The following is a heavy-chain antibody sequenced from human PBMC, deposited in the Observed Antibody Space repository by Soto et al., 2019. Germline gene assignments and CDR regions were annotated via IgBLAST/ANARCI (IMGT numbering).Heavy chain of an antibody. D-gene: IGHD5-12*01. CDR1: GFAFGNYA. CDR2: INGRGDST. J-gene: IGHJ4*02. Sequence: EVQLLESGGGLVQPGGSLRLSCAASGFAFGNYAMSWVRQAPGKGLEWISEINGRGDSTDYRHSVRGRFIISRDNSKDTLFLQMNSLRAEDSGVYYCAKDRDWIYYFDSWGQGTLVTVSS. V-gene: IGHV3-23*01. CDR3: AKDRDWIYYFDS.